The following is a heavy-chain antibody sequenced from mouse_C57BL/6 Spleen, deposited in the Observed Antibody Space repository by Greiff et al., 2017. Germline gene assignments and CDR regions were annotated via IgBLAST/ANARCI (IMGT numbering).Heavy chain of an antibody. V-gene: IGHV1-72*01. CDR1: GYTFTSYW. Sequence: QVQLQQPGAELVKPGASVKLSCKASGYTFTSYWMHWVKQRPGRGLEWIGRIDPNSGGTNYNEKFKSKATLTVDKSSSTAYMQLSSLTSEDSAVYYGATAADDCACLDYWGQGTTLTVSS. CDR3: ATAADDCACLDY. J-gene: IGHJ2*01. CDR2: IDPNSGGT.